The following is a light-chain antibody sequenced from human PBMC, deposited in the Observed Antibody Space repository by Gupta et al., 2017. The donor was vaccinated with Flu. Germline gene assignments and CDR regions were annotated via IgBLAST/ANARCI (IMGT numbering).Light chain of an antibody. CDR3: QRLNSFLFP. CDR2: VAS. CDR1: EDIGRY. V-gene: IGKV1-9*01. Sequence: DIQLTQSPSFLSASVGDRVTITCRASEDIGRYLAWYQQKPGKAPKLLIFVASSLQSGVPSRFSGSASATDFTLTISILHREDFATYYCQRLNSFLFPFGHGTRVDIK. J-gene: IGKJ3*01.